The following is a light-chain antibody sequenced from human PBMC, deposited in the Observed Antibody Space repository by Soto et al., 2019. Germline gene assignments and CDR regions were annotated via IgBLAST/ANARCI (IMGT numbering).Light chain of an antibody. Sequence: EIVMTQSPGTLSVSPGDRATLSCRASQSVSSNLAWYQQKPGQAPRLLIYGASTRATGIPARFSGSGSGTEFTLTISSLQSEDFAVYYCHQYDNWPKTFGQGTRLEI. J-gene: IGKJ5*01. CDR2: GAS. CDR3: HQYDNWPKT. CDR1: QSVSSN. V-gene: IGKV3-15*01.